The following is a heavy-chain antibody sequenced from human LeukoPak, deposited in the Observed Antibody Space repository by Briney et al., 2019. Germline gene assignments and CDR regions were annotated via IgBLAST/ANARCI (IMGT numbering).Heavy chain of an antibody. CDR3: ASADYYGSDYGMDV. Sequence: AETLSLTCTVSGGSVSSGSYYWSWIRQPPGKGLEWIGYIYYSGSTNYNPSLKSRVTTSVDTSKNQFSLKLSSVTAADTAVYYWASADYYGSDYGMDVWGQGTTVTVSS. CDR1: GGSVSSGSYY. CDR2: IYYSGST. D-gene: IGHD3-10*01. J-gene: IGHJ6*02. V-gene: IGHV4-61*01.